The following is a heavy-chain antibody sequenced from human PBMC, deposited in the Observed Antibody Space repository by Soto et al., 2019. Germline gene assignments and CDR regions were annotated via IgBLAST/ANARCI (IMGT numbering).Heavy chain of an antibody. J-gene: IGHJ6*02. CDR2: IIPIFGSA. V-gene: IGHV1-69*01. CDR3: AGTREIPYYHGMDV. Sequence: QVQLVQSGAEVKNPGSSVKVSCKAPGGTLSSYAINWVRQAPGQGLEWMGGIIPIFGSANYEPKFQGRVTISADESTSTAYMEVSSLRSEDTAVYYCAGTREIPYYHGMDVWGQGTTVTVSS. CDR1: GGTLSSYA.